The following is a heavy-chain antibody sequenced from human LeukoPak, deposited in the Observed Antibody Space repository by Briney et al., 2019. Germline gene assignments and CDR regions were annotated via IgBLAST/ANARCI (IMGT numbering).Heavy chain of an antibody. CDR2: INPSGGST. Sequence: GAPVKVSCKASGYTFTSYYMHWVRQAPGQGLEWMGIINPSGGSTSYAQKFQGRVTMARDTSTSTVYMELSSLRSEDTAVYYCARGGRDSYGYEPGSYWGQGTLDTVSS. J-gene: IGHJ4*02. CDR3: ARGGRDSYGYEPGSY. V-gene: IGHV1-46*01. D-gene: IGHD5-18*01. CDR1: GYTFTSYY.